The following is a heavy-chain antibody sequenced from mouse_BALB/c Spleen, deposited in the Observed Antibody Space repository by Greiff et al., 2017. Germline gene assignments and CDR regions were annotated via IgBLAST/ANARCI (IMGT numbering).Heavy chain of an antibody. Sequence: EVQLQQSGPGLVKPSQSLSLTCTVTGYSITSDYAWNWIRQFPGNKLEWMGYISYSGSTSYNPSLKSRISITRDTSKNQFFLQLNSVTTEDTATYYCARGETARAPFAYWGQGTLVTVSA. V-gene: IGHV3-2*02. J-gene: IGHJ3*01. CDR1: GYSITSDYA. CDR3: ARGETARAPFAY. D-gene: IGHD3-2*01. CDR2: ISYSGST.